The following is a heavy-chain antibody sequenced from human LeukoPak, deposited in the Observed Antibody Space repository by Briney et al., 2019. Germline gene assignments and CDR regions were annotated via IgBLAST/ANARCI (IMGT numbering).Heavy chain of an antibody. CDR3: ATTTVVTPGSFDY. V-gene: IGHV4-4*07. J-gene: IGHJ4*02. CDR2: IYTSGST. D-gene: IGHD4-23*01. Sequence: ETLSLTGTVSGGSISSYYWSWIRQPAGKGLEWIGRIYTSGSTNYNPSLKSRVTMSVDTSKNQFSLKLSSVTAADTAVYYCATTTVVTPGSFDYWGQGTLVTVSS. CDR1: GGSISSYY.